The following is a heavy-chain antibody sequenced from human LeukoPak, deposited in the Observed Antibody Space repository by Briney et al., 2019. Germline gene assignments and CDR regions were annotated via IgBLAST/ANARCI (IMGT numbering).Heavy chain of an antibody. CDR1: GFTFSRYS. D-gene: IGHD6-13*01. J-gene: IGHJ4*02. V-gene: IGHV3-48*04. CDR3: VGRRTSAAGNF. Sequence: GGSLRLSCAASGFTFSRYSMNWVRQAPGKGLEWVAYMSSSGHKIQYADSVRGRFSISRDDAKNSLYLQMSSLRAEDTAVYYCVGRRTSAAGNFWGQGTLVTVSS. CDR2: MSSSGHKI.